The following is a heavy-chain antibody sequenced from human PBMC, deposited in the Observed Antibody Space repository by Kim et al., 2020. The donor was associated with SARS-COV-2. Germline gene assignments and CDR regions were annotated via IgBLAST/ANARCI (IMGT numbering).Heavy chain of an antibody. J-gene: IGHJ6*02. V-gene: IGHV1-3*01. D-gene: IGHD6-13*01. Sequence: ASVKVSCKASGYTFTSYAMHWVRQAPGQRLEWMGWINAGNGNTKYSQKFQGRVTITRDTSASTAYMELSSLRSEDTAVYYCARDSYSSTWYNYYGMDVWGQGTTVTVSS. CDR3: ARDSYSSTWYNYYGMDV. CDR2: INAGNGNT. CDR1: GYTFTSYA.